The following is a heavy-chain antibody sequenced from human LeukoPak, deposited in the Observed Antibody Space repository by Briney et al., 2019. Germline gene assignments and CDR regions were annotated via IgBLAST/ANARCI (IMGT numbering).Heavy chain of an antibody. CDR3: VRDQRYSSSFLDH. D-gene: IGHD6-13*01. V-gene: IGHV1-18*01. J-gene: IGHJ4*02. CDR1: GYTLTELS. Sequence: GASVKVSCKVSGYTLTELSMHWVRQAPGQGLEWIGWISVFNGDTKSAQILQDRVTMTTDTSTNTAYVELRNLTSDDTAVYYCVRDQRYSSSFLDHWGQGFLVTVSS. CDR2: ISVFNGDT.